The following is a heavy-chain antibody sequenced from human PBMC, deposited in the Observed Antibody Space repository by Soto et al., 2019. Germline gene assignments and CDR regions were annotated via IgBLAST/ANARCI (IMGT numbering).Heavy chain of an antibody. V-gene: IGHV4-31*03. D-gene: IGHD5-12*01. J-gene: IGHJ6*02. CDR2: IYYSGST. CDR1: GGSISSGGYY. CDR3: ARAGGYSGYDPYYYYGMDV. Sequence: SETLSLTCTVSGGSISSGGYYWSWIRQHPGKGLEWIGYIYYSGSTYYNPSLKSRVTISVDTSKNQSSLKLSSATAADTAVYYCARAGGYSGYDPYYYYGMDVWGQGTTVTVSS.